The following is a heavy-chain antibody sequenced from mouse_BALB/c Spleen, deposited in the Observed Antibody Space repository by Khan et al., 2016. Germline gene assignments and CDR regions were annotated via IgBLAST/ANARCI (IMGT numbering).Heavy chain of an antibody. Sequence: EVQLQESGPRLVKPSQTLSLTCSVTGDSITSGYWNWIRKFPGNKLEYMGYISYSGATYNNPSLKSRISITRDTSKNQYYLQLNSVTTEDTGTYYCARYDVSRYVRGSDYLGQGLSVTVSS. J-gene: IGHJ4*01. CDR2: ISYSGAT. CDR3: ARYDVSRYVRGSDY. D-gene: IGHD1-1*01. V-gene: IGHV3-8*02. CDR1: GDSITSGY.